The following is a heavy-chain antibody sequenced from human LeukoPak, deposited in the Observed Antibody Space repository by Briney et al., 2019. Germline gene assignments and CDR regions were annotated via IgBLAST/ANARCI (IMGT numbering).Heavy chain of an antibody. D-gene: IGHD5-18*01. J-gene: IGHJ4*02. Sequence: GGSLRLSCAASGFTFSSYGMHWVRQAPGKGLEWVAVISYDGSNKYYADSVKGRFTISRDNSKNTLYLQMNSLRAEDTAVYYCAKEGPQLSIDYWGQGTLSPSPQ. CDR3: AKEGPQLSIDY. CDR2: ISYDGSNK. CDR1: GFTFSSYG. V-gene: IGHV3-30*18.